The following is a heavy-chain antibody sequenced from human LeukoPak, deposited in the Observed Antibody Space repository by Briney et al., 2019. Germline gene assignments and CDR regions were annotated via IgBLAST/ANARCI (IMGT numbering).Heavy chain of an antibody. Sequence: GGSLRLSCAASGFTFSSYAMHWVRQAPGKGLEWVAVISYDGSNKYYADSVKGRFTISRDNSKNTLYLQMNSLRVEDTAVYYCARDSSMLRGPLVIYYFDFWGQGTLVTVSS. D-gene: IGHD3-10*01. CDR1: GFTFSSYA. CDR2: ISYDGSNK. CDR3: ARDSSMLRGPLVIYYFDF. V-gene: IGHV3-30*04. J-gene: IGHJ4*02.